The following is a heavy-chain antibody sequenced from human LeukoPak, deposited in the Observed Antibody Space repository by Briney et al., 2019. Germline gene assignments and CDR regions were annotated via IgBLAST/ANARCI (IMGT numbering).Heavy chain of an antibody. V-gene: IGHV3-23*01. Sequence: GGSLRLSCAASGFTFSSYAMSWVRQAPGKGLEWVSAISGGGGSTYHAASLKGRFTISRDNSKNTLYLQMNSLSAEDTAVYYCAKGTEYSSSSVYFDYWGQGTLVTVSS. D-gene: IGHD6-6*01. CDR3: AKGTEYSSSSVYFDY. CDR1: GFTFSSYA. J-gene: IGHJ4*02. CDR2: ISGGGGST.